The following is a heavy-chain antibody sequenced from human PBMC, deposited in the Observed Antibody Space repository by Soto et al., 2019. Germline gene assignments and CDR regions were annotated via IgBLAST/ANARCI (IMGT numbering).Heavy chain of an antibody. Sequence: QVQLVQSGAEVKKPGSSVKVSCKASGGTFSSYAISWVRQAPGQGLEWMGGIIPIFGTANYAQKFQGRVTITADESTSTAYMKLSSLRSEDTAVYYCARDRGYSSSWYSAVNWFDPWGQGTLVTVSS. CDR2: IIPIFGTA. V-gene: IGHV1-69*01. D-gene: IGHD6-13*01. CDR3: ARDRGYSSSWYSAVNWFDP. J-gene: IGHJ5*02. CDR1: GGTFSSYA.